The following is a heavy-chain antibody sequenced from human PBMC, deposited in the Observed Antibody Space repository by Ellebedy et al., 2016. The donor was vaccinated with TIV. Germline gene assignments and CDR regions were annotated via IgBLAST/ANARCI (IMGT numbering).Heavy chain of an antibody. CDR3: ARHRDTALSF. J-gene: IGHJ4*02. CDR1: GYTFTNYY. V-gene: IGHV1-46*01. D-gene: IGHD5-18*01. CDR2: INPSASST. Sequence: AASVKVSCKASGYTFTNYYIHWVRQAPGQGLEWMGIINPSASSTSYAQKFQDRVIMTWDTSTSTVYLELSSLRSEDTAIYYCARHRDTALSFWGQGTLVTVSP.